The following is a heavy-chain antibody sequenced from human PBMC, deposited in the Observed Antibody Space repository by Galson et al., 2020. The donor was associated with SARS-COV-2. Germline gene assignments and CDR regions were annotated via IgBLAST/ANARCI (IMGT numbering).Heavy chain of an antibody. CDR1: GYMFTTYG. J-gene: IGHJ3*02. CDR3: ARHKRGDAFDI. V-gene: IGHV1-18*04. Sequence: ASVKVSCKASGYMFTTYGISWVRQAPGQGLEWMGWISPYNGNAEYTPKFQGRVTMTTDTSTTTVYMEVRSLTSGDTAVYFCARHKRGDAFDIWGQGTMVTVSS. CDR2: ISPYNGNA.